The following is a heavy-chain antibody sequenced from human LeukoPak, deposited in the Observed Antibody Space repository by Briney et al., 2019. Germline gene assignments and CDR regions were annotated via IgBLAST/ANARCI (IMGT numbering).Heavy chain of an antibody. Sequence: GGSLRLSCAASGFTFSSYGMHWVRQAPGKGLEWVAVIWYDGSNKYYADSVKGRFTISRDNSKNTLYLQMNSLRAEDTAAYYCARDGKHCSGGSCYSPIDYYYGMDVWGQGTTVTVSS. CDR2: IWYDGSNK. D-gene: IGHD2-15*01. V-gene: IGHV3-33*01. CDR3: ARDGKHCSGGSCYSPIDYYYGMDV. J-gene: IGHJ6*02. CDR1: GFTFSSYG.